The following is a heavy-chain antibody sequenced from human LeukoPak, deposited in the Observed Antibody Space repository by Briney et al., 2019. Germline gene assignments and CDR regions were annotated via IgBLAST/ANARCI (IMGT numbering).Heavy chain of an antibody. CDR1: GFTFSSYA. J-gene: IGHJ4*02. CDR3: AKDRASSSLYFDY. Sequence: GGSLRLSCAASGFTFSSYAMSWVRQAPGKGLEWVSAISCSSGSTYYAASVKGRFNISRDNSNNPLYLQMSSLRAEDTAVYYCAKDRASSSLYFDYWGQGTLVTVSS. V-gene: IGHV3-23*01. D-gene: IGHD6-13*01. CDR2: ISCSSGST.